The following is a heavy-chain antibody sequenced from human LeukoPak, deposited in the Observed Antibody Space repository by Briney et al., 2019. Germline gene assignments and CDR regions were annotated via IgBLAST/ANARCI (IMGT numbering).Heavy chain of an antibody. V-gene: IGHV1-24*01. D-gene: IGHD6-19*01. Sequence: ASVKVSCKVSGSTLTELSMHWVRQAPGEGLEWMGGFDPEDGEAIYAQKFQGRVTMTRNTSISTAYMELSSLRSEDTAVYYCASGIAVAGTGVDCWGQGTLVTVSS. J-gene: IGHJ4*02. CDR3: ASGIAVAGTGVDC. CDR1: GSTLTELS. CDR2: FDPEDGEA.